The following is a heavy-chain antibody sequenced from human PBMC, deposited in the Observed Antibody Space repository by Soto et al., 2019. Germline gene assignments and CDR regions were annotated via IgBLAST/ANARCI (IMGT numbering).Heavy chain of an antibody. Sequence: GASVKVSCKASGGTFSSYAISWVRQAPGQGLEWMGGIIPIFGTANYAQKFQGRVTITADESTSTAYMELSSLRSEDTAVYYCARVGIRGTGLDYYYGMDVWGQGTTVTVSS. CDR2: IIPIFGTA. J-gene: IGHJ6*02. V-gene: IGHV1-69*13. CDR1: GGTFSSYA. D-gene: IGHD2-15*01. CDR3: ARVGIRGTGLDYYYGMDV.